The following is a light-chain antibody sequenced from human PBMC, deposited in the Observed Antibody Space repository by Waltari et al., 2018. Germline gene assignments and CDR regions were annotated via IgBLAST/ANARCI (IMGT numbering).Light chain of an antibody. J-gene: IGLJ2*01. Sequence: QSALTQPASVSGSPGQSITISCTGTRSDVGGYNYVSWSQQHPGKAPKLMIYDVSNRPSGVSNRFSGSKSGNTASLTISGLQAEDEADYYCSSYTSSSTLEVVFGGGTKLTVL. V-gene: IGLV2-14*03. CDR3: SSYTSSSTLEVV. CDR1: RSDVGGYNY. CDR2: DVS.